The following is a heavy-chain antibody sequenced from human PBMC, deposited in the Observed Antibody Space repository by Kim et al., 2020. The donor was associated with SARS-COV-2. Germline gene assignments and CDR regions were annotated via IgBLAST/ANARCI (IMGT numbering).Heavy chain of an antibody. CDR1: GFTFDTYA. J-gene: IGHJ6*02. CDR2: ISGGAVNK. D-gene: IGHD2-21*01. CDR3: AKMVIMDGYNYFYYYAMDV. Sequence: GGSLRLSCVASGFTFDTYAMSWVRQAPGKGLEWVSFISGGAVNKFYADSVRGRFTISRDNSKNTRYLQMNSLRDEDTALYYCAKMVIMDGYNYFYYYAMDVGGQGTTVTVSS. V-gene: IGHV3-23*01.